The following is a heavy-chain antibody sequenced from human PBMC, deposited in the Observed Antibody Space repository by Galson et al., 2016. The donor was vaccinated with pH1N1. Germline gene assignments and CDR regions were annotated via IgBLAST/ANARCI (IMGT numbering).Heavy chain of an antibody. D-gene: IGHD6-13*01. CDR1: GGSISSGGYY. V-gene: IGHV4-31*03. CDR2: IYYSGST. CDR3: ARAQAAADPYYYYYMDV. Sequence: TLSLTCTVSGGSISSGGYYWSWIRQHPGKGLEWIGYIYYSGSTYYNPSLKSRVTISVDTSKNQFSLKLSSVTAADTAVYYCARAQAAADPYYYYYMDVWGKGTTVTV. J-gene: IGHJ6*03.